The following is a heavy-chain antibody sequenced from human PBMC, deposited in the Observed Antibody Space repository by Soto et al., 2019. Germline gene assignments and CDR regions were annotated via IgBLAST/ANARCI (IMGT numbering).Heavy chain of an antibody. Sequence: PVGSLRLSCAASGFTFSSYAMSWVRQAPGKGLEWVSAISGSGGSTYYADSVKGRFTISRDNSKNTLYLQMNSLRAEDTAVYYCAKAIFIPTGYYYYGMDVWGQGTTVTVSS. CDR1: GFTFSSYA. CDR3: AKAIFIPTGYYYYGMDV. J-gene: IGHJ6*02. CDR2: ISGSGGST. V-gene: IGHV3-23*01. D-gene: IGHD3-16*01.